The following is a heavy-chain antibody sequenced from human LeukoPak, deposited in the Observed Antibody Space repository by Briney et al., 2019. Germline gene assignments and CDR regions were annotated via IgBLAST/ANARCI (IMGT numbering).Heavy chain of an antibody. CDR3: AREYGSGSYFYDY. CDR2: ISSSSSYI. CDR1: GFTFSSYS. Sequence: GGSLRLSCAASGFTFSSYSMNWVRQAPGKGLEWVSSISSSSSYIYYADSVKGRFTISRDNAKNSLYLQMNSLRAEDTAVYYCAREYGSGSYFYDYWGQGTLVTVSS. J-gene: IGHJ4*02. V-gene: IGHV3-21*01. D-gene: IGHD3-10*01.